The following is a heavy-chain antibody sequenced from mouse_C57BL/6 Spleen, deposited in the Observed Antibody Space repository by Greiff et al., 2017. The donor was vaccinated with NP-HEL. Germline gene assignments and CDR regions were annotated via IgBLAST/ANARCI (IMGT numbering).Heavy chain of an antibody. Sequence: EVQGVESGEGLVKPGGSLKLSCAASGFTFSSYAMSWVRQTPEKRLEWVAYISSGGDYIYYADTVKGRFTISRDNARNTLYLQMSSLKSEDTAMYYCTRDLASSYWYFDVWGTGTTVTVSS. D-gene: IGHD1-1*01. CDR2: ISSGGDYI. J-gene: IGHJ1*03. CDR3: TRDLASSYWYFDV. V-gene: IGHV5-9-1*02. CDR1: GFTFSSYA.